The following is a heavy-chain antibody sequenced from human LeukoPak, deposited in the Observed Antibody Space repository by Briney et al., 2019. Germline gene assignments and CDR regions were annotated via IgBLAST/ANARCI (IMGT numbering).Heavy chain of an antibody. J-gene: IGHJ3*02. CDR3: ARDPAGTAIWPVGGAFDI. D-gene: IGHD3-10*01. V-gene: IGHV3-33*01. CDR2: IWNDGDIK. CDR1: GFSFMTDI. Sequence: GGSLRLSCAASGFSFMTDIMHWVRQAPGKGLEGVAVIWNDGDIKYYADSVKGRFSISRDNSNDMLYLQMNSLRVEDTAVYYCARDPAGTAIWPVGGAFDIWGQGTKVTVSS.